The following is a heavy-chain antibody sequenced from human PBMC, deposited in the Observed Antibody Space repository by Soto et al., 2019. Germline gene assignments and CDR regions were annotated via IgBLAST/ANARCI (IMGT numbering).Heavy chain of an antibody. D-gene: IGHD3-3*01. CDR2: ISAYNGNT. J-gene: IGHJ6*02. Sequence: EASVKVSCKASGYTFTSYGISWVRQAPGQGLEWMGWISAYNGNTNDAQKLQGRVTMTTDTSTSTAHMELRSLRSDDTAVYYCARLTSDITIFGVVIGEYYYYYGMDVWGQGTTVTVSS. CDR1: GYTFTSYG. V-gene: IGHV1-18*01. CDR3: ARLTSDITIFGVVIGEYYYYYGMDV.